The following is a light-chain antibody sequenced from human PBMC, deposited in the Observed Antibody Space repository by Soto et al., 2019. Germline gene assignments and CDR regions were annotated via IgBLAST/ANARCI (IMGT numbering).Light chain of an antibody. J-gene: IGKJ1*01. Sequence: EIVLTQSPGTLSLSPGERATLSCRASQSVGSSYLAWYQQKPGQAPRLLIYDASSRATGIPDRFSGSGSGTDFTLTISRLEPDDFAVYYCQPYGSSRAFGQGTKVEIK. CDR2: DAS. CDR1: QSVGSSY. CDR3: QPYGSSRA. V-gene: IGKV3-20*01.